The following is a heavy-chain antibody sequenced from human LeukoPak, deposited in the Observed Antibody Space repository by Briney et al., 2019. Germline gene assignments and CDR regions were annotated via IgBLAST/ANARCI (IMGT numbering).Heavy chain of an antibody. D-gene: IGHD6-13*01. Sequence: PGGSLRHSCIASGFTFRNYAMTWVRQAPGKALQFFSAISGRGATTYYPDSVKGRFSIARDNSNNTLYLQMKSLGAEDTAVYYCAKGQSAGTRVFRWFDPWGQGTLVTVSS. CDR1: GFTFRNYA. J-gene: IGHJ5*02. CDR2: ISGRGATT. CDR3: AKGQSAGTRVFRWFDP. V-gene: IGHV3-23*01.